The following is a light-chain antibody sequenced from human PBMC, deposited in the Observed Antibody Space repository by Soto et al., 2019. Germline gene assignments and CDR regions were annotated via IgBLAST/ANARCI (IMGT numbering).Light chain of an antibody. V-gene: IGLV2-14*01. CDR3: SSYTTSSSYF. CDR2: DVN. J-gene: IGLJ1*01. Sequence: QSVLTQPASVSGSPGQSITISCTGTSSDVGAYNFVSWYQQDPGKAPKLMIYDVNNWPSGVSNRFPASKSGNTASLTISGLQAEDEADYYCSSYTTSSSYFFGTGTKVTVL. CDR1: SSDVGAYNF.